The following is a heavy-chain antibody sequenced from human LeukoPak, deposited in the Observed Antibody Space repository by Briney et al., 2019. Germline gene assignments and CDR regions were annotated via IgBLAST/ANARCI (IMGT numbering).Heavy chain of an antibody. J-gene: IGHJ4*02. CDR3: ARANPLHCSSTSCLFDY. Sequence: ASVKVSCKGSGYTFTDYYMHWVRQAPGQGLEWMGWINPNNGGTYSTQKFQGWVTMTRDTSISTAYMELSRLTSDDTAVYYCARANPLHCSSTSCLFDYWGQGSLVTVSS. CDR1: GYTFTDYY. CDR2: INPNNGGT. D-gene: IGHD2-2*01. V-gene: IGHV1-2*04.